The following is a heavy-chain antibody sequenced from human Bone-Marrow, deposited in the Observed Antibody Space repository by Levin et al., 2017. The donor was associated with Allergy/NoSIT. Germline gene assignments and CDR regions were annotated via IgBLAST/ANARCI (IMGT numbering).Heavy chain of an antibody. Sequence: QTGGSLRLSCAASGFTVTNNYMSWVRQAPGKGLEWVSVLFSGGSAHYADSVKGRFTISRDNSKNTLYLQMHNLRADDTGVYYCAKTGDCDGDCFLGFWGQGTLVNVSS. D-gene: IGHD2-21*02. CDR3: AKTGDCDGDCFLGF. CDR1: GFTVTNNY. V-gene: IGHV3-53*01. CDR2: LFSGGSA. J-gene: IGHJ4*02.